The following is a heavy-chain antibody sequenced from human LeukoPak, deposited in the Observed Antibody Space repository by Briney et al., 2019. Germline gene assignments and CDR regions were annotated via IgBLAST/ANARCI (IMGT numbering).Heavy chain of an antibody. CDR1: GYTLTELS. D-gene: IGHD3-22*01. CDR3: ARDGTSYMGSGWYYFDY. Sequence: ASVKVSCKVSGYTLTELSMHWVRQAPGKGLEWMGGFDPEDGETIYAQKFQGRVTMTRDTSTSTVYMELSSLRSEDTAVYYCARDGTSYMGSGWYYFDYWGQGTLVTVSS. J-gene: IGHJ4*02. CDR2: FDPEDGET. V-gene: IGHV1-24*01.